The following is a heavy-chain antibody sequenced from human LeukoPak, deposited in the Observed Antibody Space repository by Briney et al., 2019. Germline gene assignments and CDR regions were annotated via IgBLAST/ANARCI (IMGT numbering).Heavy chain of an antibody. Sequence: ASVKVSCKASGGTFSSYAISWVRQAPGQGLEWMGGIIPIFGTANYAQKFQGRVTITADESTSTAYMELSSLRSEDTAVYYCARDLHSGLQSLTGEPQDLHAFDIWGQGTMVTVSS. CDR3: ARDLHSGLQSLTGEPQDLHAFDI. CDR1: GGTFSSYA. CDR2: IIPIFGTA. V-gene: IGHV1-69*13. D-gene: IGHD1-14*01. J-gene: IGHJ3*02.